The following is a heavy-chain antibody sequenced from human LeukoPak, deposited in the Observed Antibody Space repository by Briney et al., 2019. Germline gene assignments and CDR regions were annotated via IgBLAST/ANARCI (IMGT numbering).Heavy chain of an antibody. D-gene: IGHD3-3*01. Sequence: SQTLSLTCTVSGGSISSGGYYWSWIRQHPGKGLEWIGYIYYSGSTYYNPSLKSRVTISVDTSKNQFSLKLSSVTAADTAVYYCAREGGFQSGYGMDVWGQGTTVTVSS. CDR2: IYYSGST. J-gene: IGHJ6*02. CDR1: GGSISSGGYY. CDR3: AREGGFQSGYGMDV. V-gene: IGHV4-31*03.